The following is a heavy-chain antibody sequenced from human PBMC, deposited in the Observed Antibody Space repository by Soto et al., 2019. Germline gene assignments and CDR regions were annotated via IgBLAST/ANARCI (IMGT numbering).Heavy chain of an antibody. CDR3: ATELNDMQAFDI. CDR1: GFTFSTYG. CDR2: TWYDESHK. D-gene: IGHD1-1*01. V-gene: IGHV3-33*01. Sequence: QVLLVESGGGVVQPGRSLRLSCVASGFTFSTYGMHWVRQAPGKGLEWVAMTWYDESHKYYADSVKDRFTISRDNSKNTLYLQMNSLRDEDSAVYYCATELNDMQAFDIWGQGTMVTVSS. J-gene: IGHJ3*02.